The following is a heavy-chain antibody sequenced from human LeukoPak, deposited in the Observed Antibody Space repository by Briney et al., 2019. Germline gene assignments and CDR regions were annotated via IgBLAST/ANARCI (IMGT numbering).Heavy chain of an antibody. J-gene: IGHJ4*02. D-gene: IGHD3/OR15-3a*01. CDR1: GFTFSSYS. CDR2: ISSSSSYI. CDR3: ARDKDWAFDY. Sequence: GGSLRLSCAASGFTFSSYSMNWVRQAPGKGLEWVSSISSSSSYIYYADSVKGRFTISRDNAKNSLYLQMDSLRAEDTAVYYCARDKDWAFDYWDQGTLVTVSS. V-gene: IGHV3-21*01.